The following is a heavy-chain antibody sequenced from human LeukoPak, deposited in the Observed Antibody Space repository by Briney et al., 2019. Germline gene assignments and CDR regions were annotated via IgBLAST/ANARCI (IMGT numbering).Heavy chain of an antibody. V-gene: IGHV4-31*03. J-gene: IGHJ3*02. CDR1: VDSISSGAYY. D-gene: IGHD3-22*01. CDR2: INHSCDT. CDR3: ARIGARAVVVINLIHAFDI. Sequence: SDTLSLICTFSVDSISSGAYYWAWGRQLPGKALERIGYINHSCDTNYIPYLRSRLSLSADTSQNQFSLRLTSVTAAATAVYYCARIGARAVVVINLIHAFDIWGQGTMVAVSS.